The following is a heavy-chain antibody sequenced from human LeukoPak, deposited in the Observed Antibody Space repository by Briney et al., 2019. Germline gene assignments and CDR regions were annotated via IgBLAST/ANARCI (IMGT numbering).Heavy chain of an antibody. D-gene: IGHD3-22*01. CDR3: ARDYYDSSGYTHYYYGMDV. J-gene: IGHJ6*02. Sequence: GGSLRLSCAASGFTFSSYWMHWVRQAPGKGLVWVSRINSDGSSTSYADSVKSRFTISRDNAKNTLYLQMNSLRAEDTAVYYCARDYYDSSGYTHYYYGMDVWGQGTTVTVSS. CDR2: INSDGSST. CDR1: GFTFSSYW. V-gene: IGHV3-74*01.